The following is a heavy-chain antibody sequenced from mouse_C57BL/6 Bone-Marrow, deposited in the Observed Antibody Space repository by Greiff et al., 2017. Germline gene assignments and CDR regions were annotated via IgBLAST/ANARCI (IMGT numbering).Heavy chain of an antibody. J-gene: IGHJ2*01. Sequence: QVQLQQPGAELVKPGASVKMSCKASGYTFTSYWITWVKQRPGQGLEWIGDIYPGSGSTNYNEKFKSKATLTVDTSSSTAYMQLSSLTSEDSAVYYCAKDMTTVVATWGECDYFDYWGQGTTLTVSS. CDR1: GYTFTSYW. CDR3: AKDMTTVVATWGECDYFDY. CDR2: IYPGSGST. V-gene: IGHV1-55*01. D-gene: IGHD1-1*01.